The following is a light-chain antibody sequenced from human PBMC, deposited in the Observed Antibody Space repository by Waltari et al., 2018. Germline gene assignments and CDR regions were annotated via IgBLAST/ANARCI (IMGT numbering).Light chain of an antibody. J-gene: IGLJ2*01. V-gene: IGLV2-14*03. CDR3: SSYIDSSTLEL. CDR2: DVS. CDR1: SSDIGGYTD. Sequence: SALTQPASVSGSPGQSIPISCTGSSSDIGGYTDLSCYQHVPGKSPKLIIYDVSNRPSGVSSRFSGSKSGNTASLTISGLQAEDEANYYCSSYIDSSTLELFGGGTSLTVL.